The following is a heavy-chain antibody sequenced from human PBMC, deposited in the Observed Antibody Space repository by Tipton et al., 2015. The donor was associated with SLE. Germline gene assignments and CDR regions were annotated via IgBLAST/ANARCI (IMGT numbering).Heavy chain of an antibody. CDR2: INHSGST. CDR1: GGSFSGYY. J-gene: IGHJ1*01. Sequence: TLSLTCAVYGGSFSGYYWSWIRPPPGKGLEWIGEINHSGSTNYNPSLKSRVTISVDTSKNQFSRKLASVTAADTAVYYCARYAGVAAHTEYFQHWGQGTLVTVSS. D-gene: IGHD6-19*01. V-gene: IGHV4-34*01. CDR3: ARYAGVAAHTEYFQH.